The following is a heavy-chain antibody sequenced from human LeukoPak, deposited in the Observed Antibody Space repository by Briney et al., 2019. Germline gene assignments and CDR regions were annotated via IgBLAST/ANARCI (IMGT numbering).Heavy chain of an antibody. D-gene: IGHD2-2*01. CDR1: GGSFSGYY. CDR2: ISHSGST. Sequence: PSETLSLTCAVYGGSFSGYYWSWIRQPPGKGLEWIGEISHSGSTNYNPSLKSRVTISVDTSKNQFSLKLSSVTAADTAVYYCARGRMCSSTSCYHNWLDPWGQGTLVTVSS. J-gene: IGHJ5*02. V-gene: IGHV4-34*01. CDR3: ARGRMCSSTSCYHNWLDP.